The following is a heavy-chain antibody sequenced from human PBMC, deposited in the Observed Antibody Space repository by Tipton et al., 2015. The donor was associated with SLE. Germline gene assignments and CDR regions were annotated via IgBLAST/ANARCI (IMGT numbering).Heavy chain of an antibody. CDR3: ARGGARDFEGWRQSATVFDF. CDR1: GGSINSGDYY. V-gene: IGHV4-31*03. D-gene: IGHD5-24*01. CDR2: IDHSGSN. Sequence: TLSLTCTVSGGSINSGDYYWSWIRQPPGKGLEWIGYIDHSGSNYYTPSLKSRIIISVDTSKNQFSLKVTSATAADTAVHYCARGGARDFEGWRQSATVFDFWGQGTLVTVSS. J-gene: IGHJ4*02.